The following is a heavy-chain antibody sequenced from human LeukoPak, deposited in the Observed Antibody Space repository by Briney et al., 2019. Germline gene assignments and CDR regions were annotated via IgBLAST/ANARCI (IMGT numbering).Heavy chain of an antibody. D-gene: IGHD3-22*01. V-gene: IGHV4-31*03. CDR2: IHHSGST. Sequence: SQTLSLTCTVSGDSISSGGYYWSWIRQYPGKGLEWIGYIHHSGSTYYNPSLKSRVIISVDTSKKQFSLKLSSVTAADTALYYCVRDSSGYFVFDYWGQGTLVTVSS. J-gene: IGHJ4*02. CDR3: VRDSSGYFVFDY. CDR1: GDSISSGGYY.